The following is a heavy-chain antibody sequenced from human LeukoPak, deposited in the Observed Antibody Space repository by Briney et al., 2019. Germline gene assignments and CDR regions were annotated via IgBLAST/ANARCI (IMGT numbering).Heavy chain of an antibody. CDR3: ARDRAYGPIQPPFDY. CDR2: INAGNGNT. V-gene: IGHV1-3*01. CDR1: GYTFTSYA. D-gene: IGHD1-1*01. Sequence: ASVKVSCKASGYTFTSYAMHWVRQAPGQRLEWMGWINAGNGNTKYSQKFQGRVTITRDTSASTAYMELSSLRSEDTAVYYCARDRAYGPIQPPFDYWGQGTLVTVSS. J-gene: IGHJ4*02.